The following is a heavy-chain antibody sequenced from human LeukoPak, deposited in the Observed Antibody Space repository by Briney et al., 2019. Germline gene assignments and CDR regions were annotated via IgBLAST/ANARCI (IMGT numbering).Heavy chain of an antibody. CDR1: GFTFSTYW. J-gene: IGHJ5*02. D-gene: IGHD1-26*01. Sequence: GGALRLSCAASGFTFSTYWMHWVRQVLGKGLVWVSRINSDGSSISYADSVKGRFTISRDNAKNTLYLQMNSLRSEDTAVYYCSGDRFSGNYQDRWGQGTLVTVSS. CDR2: INSDGSSI. V-gene: IGHV3-74*01. CDR3: SGDRFSGNYQDR.